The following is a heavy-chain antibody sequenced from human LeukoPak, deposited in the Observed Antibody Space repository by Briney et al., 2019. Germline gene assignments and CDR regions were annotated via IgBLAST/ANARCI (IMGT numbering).Heavy chain of an antibody. J-gene: IGHJ4*02. D-gene: IGHD3-10*01. CDR3: ARAWVRALLWFGESSRRSYYFDY. CDR2: IIPIFGTA. CDR1: GGTFNSYA. V-gene: IGHV1-69*05. Sequence: SVKVSFKASGGTFNSYAISWVRQAPGQGLEWMGGIIPIFGTANYAQKFQGRVTITTDESTSTAYMELSSLRSEDTAVYYCARAWVRALLWFGESSRRSYYFDYWGQGTLVTVSS.